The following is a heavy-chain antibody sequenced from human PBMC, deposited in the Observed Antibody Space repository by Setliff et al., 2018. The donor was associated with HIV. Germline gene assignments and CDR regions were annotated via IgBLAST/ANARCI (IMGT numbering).Heavy chain of an antibody. Sequence: AGGSLSLSCAASGFIFKNAWMSWVRQAPGKGLEWVGRIKSKTDGGTTDYAAPVKGRFTISRDDSKNTMYLQMNSLKTEDTAVYYCARFHPYNYDSEYYGYYFDYWGQGTLVTVSS. CDR2: IKSKTDGGTT. V-gene: IGHV3-15*01. J-gene: IGHJ4*02. CDR1: GFIFKNAW. D-gene: IGHD3-22*01. CDR3: ARFHPYNYDSEYYGYYFDY.